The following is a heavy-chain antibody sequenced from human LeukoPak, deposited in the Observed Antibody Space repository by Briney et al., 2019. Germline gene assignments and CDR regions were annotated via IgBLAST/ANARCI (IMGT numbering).Heavy chain of an antibody. V-gene: IGHV4-59*01. Sequence: SETLSLTCTVSGGSISSYYWSWIRQPPGKGLEWIGYIYYSGSTNYNPSLKSRVTISVDTSKNQFSLKLSSVTAADTAVYYCARGRLCSGSYFGWFDPWGQGTLVTVSS. D-gene: IGHD1-26*01. CDR1: GGSISSYY. CDR3: ARGRLCSGSYFGWFDP. J-gene: IGHJ5*02. CDR2: IYYSGST.